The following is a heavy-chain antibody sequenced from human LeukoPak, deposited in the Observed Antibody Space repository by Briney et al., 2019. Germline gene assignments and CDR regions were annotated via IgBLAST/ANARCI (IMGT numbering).Heavy chain of an antibody. D-gene: IGHD5-18*01. J-gene: IGHJ4*02. CDR1: GYSFTSNY. CDR2: IYPRDGST. Sequence: ASVKVSCKASGYSFTSNYIHWVRQAPGQGLEWMGMIYPRDGSTSYAQKFQGRVTVTRDTSTSTVHMELSGLRSEDTAVYYCAKVYRGYSYVGDFDYWGQGTLVTVSS. V-gene: IGHV1-46*01. CDR3: AKVYRGYSYVGDFDY.